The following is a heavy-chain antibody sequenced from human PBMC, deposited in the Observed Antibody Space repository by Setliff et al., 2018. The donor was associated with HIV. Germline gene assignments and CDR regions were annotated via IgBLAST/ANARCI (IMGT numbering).Heavy chain of an antibody. CDR2: IYYSGST. V-gene: IGHV4-59*11. J-gene: IGHJ4*02. D-gene: IGHD3-3*01. CDR3: TRGPEGVAGGDY. CDR1: GGSISSHY. Sequence: PSETLSLTCTVSGGSISSHYWSWIRQPPGKGLEWIGYIYYSGSTNYNPSFKSRVTISVDRSKSQFSLKLSSVTAADTAIYYCTRGPEGVAGGDYWGQGILVTVSS.